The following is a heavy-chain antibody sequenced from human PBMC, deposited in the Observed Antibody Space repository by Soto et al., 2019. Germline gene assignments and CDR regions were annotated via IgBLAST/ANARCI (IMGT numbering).Heavy chain of an antibody. Sequence: QVQLVQSGAEVKKPGSSVKVSCTTSGGTIGSFAIHWVRQAPGQGLEWMGGIIPFDGTTNYAEKFQGRVTITADASTSTAYMDLSSLRSDDTAVYYCARSFTKSRRGGVAFDYWGQGTLLTVSP. D-gene: IGHD3-3*01. CDR2: IIPFDGTT. CDR1: GGTIGSFA. CDR3: ARSFTKSRRGGVAFDY. V-gene: IGHV1-69*01. J-gene: IGHJ4*02.